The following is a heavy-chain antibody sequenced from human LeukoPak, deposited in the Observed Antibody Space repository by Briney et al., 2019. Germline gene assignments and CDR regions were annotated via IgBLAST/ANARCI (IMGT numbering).Heavy chain of an antibody. CDR1: GFTFSSYW. D-gene: IGHD2/OR15-2a*01. V-gene: IGHV3-7*03. CDR3: ARDISHDAFDI. Sequence: GGSLRLSCAASGFTFSSYWISWVRQAPGKGLEWVANIKQDGSEKYYVDSVKGRFTISRDNAKNSLYLQMNSLRAEDTAVYYCARDISHDAFDIWGQGTMVTVSS. CDR2: IKQDGSEK. J-gene: IGHJ3*02.